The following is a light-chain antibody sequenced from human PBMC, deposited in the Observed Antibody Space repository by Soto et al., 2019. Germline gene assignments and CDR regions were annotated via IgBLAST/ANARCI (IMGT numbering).Light chain of an antibody. CDR1: QTVRTNY. J-gene: IGKJ5*01. CDR3: QQSSSSPIT. V-gene: IGKV3-20*01. CDR2: AAS. Sequence: EVVLKQSPGTLSLSPGERATLSCRASQTVRTNYLAWYQQKPGQAPRLLMYAASSRATGIPDRFSGSGSGTDFTLTISRLEAEDFAVYYCQQSSSSPITFGQVTRLDIK.